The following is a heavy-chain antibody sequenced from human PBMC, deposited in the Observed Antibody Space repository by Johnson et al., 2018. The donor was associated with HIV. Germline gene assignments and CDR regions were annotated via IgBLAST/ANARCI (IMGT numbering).Heavy chain of an antibody. J-gene: IGHJ3*02. Sequence: VQLVESGGGLVQPGGSLRLSCAASGFTFSSYAMHWVLQAPGKGLEWVAVISYDGSNKYYADSVKGRFTISRDNSKITLYLQMNSLRADDTAMYYCSRDSSYNSGWYGGLGAFDIWGQGTMVTVSS. CDR2: ISYDGSNK. V-gene: IGHV3-30*04. CDR1: GFTFSSYA. CDR3: SRDSSYNSGWYGGLGAFDI. D-gene: IGHD6-19*01.